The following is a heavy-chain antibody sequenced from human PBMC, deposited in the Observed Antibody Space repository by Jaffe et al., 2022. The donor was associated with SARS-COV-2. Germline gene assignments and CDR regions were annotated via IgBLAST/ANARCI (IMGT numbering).Heavy chain of an antibody. V-gene: IGHV1-58*01. Sequence: QMQLVQSGPEVKKPGTSVKVSCRTSGFTFSSSSLQWVRQAPGQRLEWVGRIVVGSGNTDYAQRFQERVTITRDMSTDTAYMELSSLRSEDTAVYYCAGDYYGSGNYWDWGQGTLVTVSS. J-gene: IGHJ4*02. CDR1: GFTFSSSS. CDR2: IVVGSGNT. CDR3: AGDYYGSGNYWD. D-gene: IGHD3-10*01.